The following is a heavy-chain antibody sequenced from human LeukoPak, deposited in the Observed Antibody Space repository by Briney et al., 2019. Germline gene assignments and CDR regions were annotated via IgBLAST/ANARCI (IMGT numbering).Heavy chain of an antibody. J-gene: IGHJ4*02. CDR2: IWYDGSNK. CDR1: GFTFSSYG. D-gene: IGHD3-10*01. CDR3: AKDLGLWFGELLYLPPPPNGY. V-gene: IGHV3-33*06. Sequence: HPGGSLRLSCAASGFTFSSYGMHWVRQAPGKGLEWVAVIWYDGSNKYYADSVKGRFTISRDNSKNTLYLQMNSLRAEDTAVYYCAKDLGLWFGELLYLPPPPNGYWGQGTLVTVSS.